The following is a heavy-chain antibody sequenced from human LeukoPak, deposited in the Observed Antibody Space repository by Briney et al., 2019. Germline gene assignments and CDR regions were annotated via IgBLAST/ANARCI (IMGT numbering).Heavy chain of an antibody. CDR2: ISGGGGTT. CDR3: AKKSLPHYYYYYYMDV. Sequence: GGSLRLSCVGSGFTFSSYAMSWVRQAPGKGQEWVSTISGGGGTTYYADSVKGRFTISRDNSKNTLFLQMNSLRAEDTAVYYCAKKSLPHYYYYYYMDVWGKGTTVTVSS. CDR1: GFTFSSYA. J-gene: IGHJ6*03. V-gene: IGHV3-23*01.